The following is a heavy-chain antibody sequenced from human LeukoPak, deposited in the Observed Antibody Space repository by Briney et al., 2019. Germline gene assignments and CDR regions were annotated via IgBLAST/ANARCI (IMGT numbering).Heavy chain of an antibody. CDR1: GFTFSRYG. D-gene: IGHD1-26*01. J-gene: IGHJ4*02. CDR3: ARGVSDSGGFDY. V-gene: IGHV3-30*03. CDR2: ISYAGSNK. Sequence: PRRSLRLSCAASGFTFSRYGMHWVRQAPGKGLAWVGVISYAGSNKYYAECVKSRFTISRDNSKNTLYLKLSSVRAADTAVYYCARGVSDSGGFDYWGQGTLVTVSS.